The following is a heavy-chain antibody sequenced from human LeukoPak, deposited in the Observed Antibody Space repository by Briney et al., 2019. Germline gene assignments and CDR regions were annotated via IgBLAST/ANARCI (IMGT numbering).Heavy chain of an antibody. CDR1: GGSFSNYY. CDR3: ARQPPQYYGMDV. J-gene: IGHJ6*02. D-gene: IGHD1-14*01. CDR2: IYTSGST. V-gene: IGHV4-4*07. Sequence: SEILSHTCTISGGSFSNYYWSWIRQPAGKGLEWIGRIYTSGSTNYNPSVKSRVTMSVDTSNNQFSLKLTSVTAADTAVYYCARQPPQYYGMDVWGQGTTVTVSS.